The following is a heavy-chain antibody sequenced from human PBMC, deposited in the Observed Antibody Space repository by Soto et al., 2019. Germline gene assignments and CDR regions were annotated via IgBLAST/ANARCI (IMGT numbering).Heavy chain of an antibody. V-gene: IGHV1-3*01. D-gene: IGHD2-21*02. J-gene: IGHJ4*02. CDR1: GYTFTSFD. CDR2: INAGNGNT. CDR3: ARSIVVVTALDY. Sequence: VKVSCKTSGYTFTSFDINWVRQAPGQRLEWMGWINAGNGNTKYSQKFQGRVTITRDTSASTAYMELSSLRSEDTAVYYCARSIVVVTALDYWGQGTLVTVSS.